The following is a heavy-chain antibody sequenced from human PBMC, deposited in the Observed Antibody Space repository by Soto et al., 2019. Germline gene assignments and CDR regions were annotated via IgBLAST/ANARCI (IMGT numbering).Heavy chain of an antibody. CDR2: IYYSGST. CDR1: GGSISSYY. CDR3: ARGRLERRYNWFDP. V-gene: IGHV4-59*01. D-gene: IGHD1-1*01. Sequence: SETLSLTCTVSGGSISSYYWSWIRQPPGKGLEWIGYIYYSGSTNYNPSLKSRVTISVDTSKNQFSLKLSSVTAADTAVYYCARGRLERRYNWFDPWGQGTLVTVSS. J-gene: IGHJ5*02.